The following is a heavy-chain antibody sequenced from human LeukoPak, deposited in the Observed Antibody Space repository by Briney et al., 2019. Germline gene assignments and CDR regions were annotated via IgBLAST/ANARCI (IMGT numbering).Heavy chain of an antibody. CDR3: ARDGDTGTEDFDY. CDR1: GFTFSSYA. V-gene: IGHV3-53*01. CDR2: IYAGGKT. Sequence: GGSLRLSCAASGFTFSSYAMSWVRQAPGKGLEWVSVIYAGGKTYYADSVKGRFTISRDNSRNTLFLEMNSLRADDTAVYYCARDGDTGTEDFDYWGQGTLVTVSS. D-gene: IGHD1-1*01. J-gene: IGHJ4*02.